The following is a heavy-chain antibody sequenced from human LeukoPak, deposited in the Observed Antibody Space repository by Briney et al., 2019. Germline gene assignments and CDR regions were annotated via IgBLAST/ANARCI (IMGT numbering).Heavy chain of an antibody. CDR1: GFTFSDYY. CDR2: ISSSGSTI. Sequence: PGGSLRLSCAASGFTFSDYYMSWIRQAPGKGLEWVSYISSSGSTIYYADSVKGRFTISRDNAKNSLYLQMNSLRAEDTAVYYCARRPIVEWPDDAFDIWGQGTMVTVSS. V-gene: IGHV3-11*01. J-gene: IGHJ3*02. D-gene: IGHD3-3*01. CDR3: ARRPIVEWPDDAFDI.